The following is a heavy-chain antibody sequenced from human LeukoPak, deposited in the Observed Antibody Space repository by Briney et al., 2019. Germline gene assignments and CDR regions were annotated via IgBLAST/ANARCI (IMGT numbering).Heavy chain of an antibody. CDR2: IYHSGSD. J-gene: IGHJ4*02. CDR1: DYSISSGYY. D-gene: IGHD1-26*01. Sequence: SETLSLTCAVSDYSISSGYYWGWIRQPPGKGLEWIGSIYHSGSDYYNPSLKSRVTISVDTSKNQFSLKLSSVTAADTAVYYCARGVGATINAFDYWGQGTLVTVSS. V-gene: IGHV4-38-2*01. CDR3: ARGVGATINAFDY.